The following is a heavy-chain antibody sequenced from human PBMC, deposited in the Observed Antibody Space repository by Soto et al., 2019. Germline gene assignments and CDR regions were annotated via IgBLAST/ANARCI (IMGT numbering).Heavy chain of an antibody. CDR2: MQPSTGRT. D-gene: IGHD1-26*01. Sequence: QVQLVQSGAEVREPGASVKVSCKAAGYRFTSLDINWVRQTAGQGLEWMGWMQPSTGRTGYAQKFHGTVTMIRDTSINTAYMELTTLTSVDTAFYYCARGVSAGGDYWGQGTLVTVSS. CDR3: ARGVSAGGDY. J-gene: IGHJ4*02. CDR1: GYRFTSLD. V-gene: IGHV1-8*01.